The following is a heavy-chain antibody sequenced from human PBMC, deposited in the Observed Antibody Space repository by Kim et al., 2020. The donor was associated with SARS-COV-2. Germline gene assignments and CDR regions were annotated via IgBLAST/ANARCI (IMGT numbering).Heavy chain of an antibody. CDR2: INAGNGNT. D-gene: IGHD3-16*01. CDR1: GYTFTSYA. CDR3: ARDLFGTWIKAAAPRLGSGMDV. V-gene: IGHV1-3*01. J-gene: IGHJ6*02. Sequence: ASVKVSCKASGYTFTSYAMHWVRQAPGQRLEWMGWINAGNGNTKYSQKFQGRVTITRDTSASTAYMELSSLRSEDTAVYYCARDLFGTWIKAAAPRLGSGMDVWGQGTTVTVSS.